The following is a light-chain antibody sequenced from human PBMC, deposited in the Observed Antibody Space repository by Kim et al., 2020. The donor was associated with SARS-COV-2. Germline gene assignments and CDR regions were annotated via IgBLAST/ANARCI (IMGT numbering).Light chain of an antibody. V-gene: IGKV3-20*01. J-gene: IGKJ2*02. Sequence: FSPGETATLPCRARQSVAGNYLAWYQQKPGQAPRPLIFDASTRATGISDRFSGSGSETDFTLTISRLEPEDFAVYYCQQYGDSPCTFGRGTKLEI. CDR3: QQYGDSPCT. CDR1: QSVAGNY. CDR2: DAS.